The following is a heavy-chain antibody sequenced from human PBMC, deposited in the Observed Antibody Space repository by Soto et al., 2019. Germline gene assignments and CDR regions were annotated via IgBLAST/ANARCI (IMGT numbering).Heavy chain of an antibody. Sequence: SETLSLTCTVSGGSLSSYYWTWIRQSPGKGLEWIGYVYFSGNTNYNPSLKSRVTISIDTSKNQFSLRLASVTAADTAFYYCGSVRPSGYVLSWGQGTLVTVTS. V-gene: IGHV4-59*01. CDR2: VYFSGNT. D-gene: IGHD6-25*01. CDR1: GGSLSSYY. J-gene: IGHJ5*02. CDR3: GSVRPSGYVLS.